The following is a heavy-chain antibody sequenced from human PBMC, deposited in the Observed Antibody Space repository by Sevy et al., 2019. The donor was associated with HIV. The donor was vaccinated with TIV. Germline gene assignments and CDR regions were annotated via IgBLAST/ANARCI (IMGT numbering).Heavy chain of an antibody. D-gene: IGHD2-2*01. CDR2: ISCSGDST. CDR1: GFTFTTYA. V-gene: IGHV3-23*01. Sequence: GGSLRLSCAASGFTFTTYAMSWVRQAPGKGLEWVSAISCSGDSTYYADSVKGRFTVSRDNSKNTLYLQMNSLRAEDTAVYYCARDVRWYCSSTSCYVFDYWGQGTLVTVSS. CDR3: ARDVRWYCSSTSCYVFDY. J-gene: IGHJ4*02.